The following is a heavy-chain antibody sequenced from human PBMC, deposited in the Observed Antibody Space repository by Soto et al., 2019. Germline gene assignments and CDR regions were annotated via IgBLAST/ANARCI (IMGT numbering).Heavy chain of an antibody. CDR3: AKAPSRITMIVVVTLPDY. CDR1: GFTFSSYG. V-gene: IGHV3-30*18. J-gene: IGHJ4*02. D-gene: IGHD3-22*01. Sequence: QVQLVESGGGVVQPGRSLRLSCAASGFTFSSYGRHWVRQAPGKGLEWVAVISYDGSNKYYADSVKGRFTISRDKSKNTMYLQMNSLRAEDTAVYYCAKAPSRITMIVVVTLPDYWGQGTLVTVSS. CDR2: ISYDGSNK.